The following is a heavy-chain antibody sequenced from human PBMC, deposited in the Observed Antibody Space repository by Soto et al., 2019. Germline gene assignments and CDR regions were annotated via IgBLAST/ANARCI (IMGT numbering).Heavy chain of an antibody. V-gene: IGHV1-8*01. CDR1: GYHFTSYD. D-gene: IGHD3-3*01. Sequence: ASVKVSCKASGYHFTSYDINWLRRATGQRVEWMGWMNPNSGNTGYAQKFQGRVTMTRNTSISTAYMELSSLRSEDTAVYYCARRRAPDTFLFLEWSTAPYYYYXMDVWGQGTTVTVSS. CDR2: MNPNSGNT. J-gene: IGHJ6*02. CDR3: ARRRAPDTFLFLEWSTAPYYYYXMDV.